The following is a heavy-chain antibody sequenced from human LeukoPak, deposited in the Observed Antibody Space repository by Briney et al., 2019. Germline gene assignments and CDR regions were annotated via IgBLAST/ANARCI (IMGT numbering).Heavy chain of an antibody. D-gene: IGHD3-3*01. CDR3: ARGANFWGGLEY. Sequence: GGSLRLSCAASGFTFSSCWMHWVRQAPGKGLMWVSRIHCDGSSTTYADSVKGRFTTSRDNAKNTVYLQINSLRAEDTAVYFCARGANFWGGLEYWGQGTLVTASS. J-gene: IGHJ4*02. CDR2: IHCDGSST. V-gene: IGHV3-74*01. CDR1: GFTFSSCW.